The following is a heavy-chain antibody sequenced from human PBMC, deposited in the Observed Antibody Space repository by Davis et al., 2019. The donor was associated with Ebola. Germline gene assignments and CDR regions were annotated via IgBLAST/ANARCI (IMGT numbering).Heavy chain of an antibody. CDR2: ISGDGGST. Sequence: PGGSLRLSCAASGFTFDDYAMHWVRQAPGKGLEWVSLISGDGGSTYYADSVKGRFTISRDNSKNSLYLQMNSLRTEDTALYYCAKWGDFWSGDEYFQHWGQGTLVTVSS. J-gene: IGHJ1*01. CDR1: GFTFDDYA. CDR3: AKWGDFWSGDEYFQH. D-gene: IGHD3-3*01. V-gene: IGHV3-43*02.